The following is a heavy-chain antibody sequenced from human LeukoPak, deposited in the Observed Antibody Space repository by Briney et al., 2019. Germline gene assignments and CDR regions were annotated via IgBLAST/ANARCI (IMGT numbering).Heavy chain of an antibody. CDR1: GFTFSSYG. V-gene: IGHV3-33*01. D-gene: IGHD1-26*01. CDR2: IRYDGSNK. J-gene: IGHJ6*02. CDR3: ARDKRSGSYYGYYYYGMDV. Sequence: PGGSLRLSCAASGFTFSSYGMHWVRQAPGKGLEWVAVIRYDGSNKYYADSVKGRFTISRDNSKNTLYLQMNSLRAEDTAVYYCARDKRSGSYYGYYYYGMDVWGQGTTVTVSS.